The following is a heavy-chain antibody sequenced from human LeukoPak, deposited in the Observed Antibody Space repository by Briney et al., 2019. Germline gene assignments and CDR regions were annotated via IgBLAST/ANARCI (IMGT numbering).Heavy chain of an antibody. CDR3: ARGVKYCTNGVRYTAFDY. D-gene: IGHD2-8*01. J-gene: IGHJ4*02. CDR2: IKQDGSEK. CDR1: GFTFSSYW. V-gene: IGHV3-7*03. Sequence: GGSLRLSCAASGFTFSSYWMSWVRQAPGKGLEWVANIKQDGSEKYYVDSVKGRFTISRDNAKNSLYLQMNSLRAEDTAVYYCARGVKYCTNGVRYTAFDYWGQGTLVTVSS.